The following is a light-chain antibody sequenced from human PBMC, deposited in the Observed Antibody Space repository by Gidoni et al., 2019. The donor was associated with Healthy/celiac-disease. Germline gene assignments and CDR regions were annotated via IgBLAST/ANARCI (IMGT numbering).Light chain of an antibody. CDR1: SGRIASNY. J-gene: IGLJ3*02. V-gene: IGLV6-57*02. Sequence: NFMLTQPHSVSESPGKTVTISCTGSSGRIASNYGQWYQKRPGSAPTTVIYEDNKRPSGGPDRFSCSIDSSSNSASLTISGLKTEDEDDYYCQSYDSSIPWVFGGGTKLTVL. CDR2: EDN. CDR3: QSYDSSIPWV.